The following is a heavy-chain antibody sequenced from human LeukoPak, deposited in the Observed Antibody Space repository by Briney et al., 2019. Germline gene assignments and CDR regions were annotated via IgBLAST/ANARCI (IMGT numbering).Heavy chain of an antibody. Sequence: PSETLSLTCAVYGGSFSGYYWSWIRQSPGKGLEWIGEINHSGSTNYNPSLKSRVTISVDTSKKQISLKLSSVTAADTAVYYCARVNLERAVTQDHYYYYYMDVWGKGTTVTISS. CDR3: ARVNLERAVTQDHYYYYYMDV. V-gene: IGHV4-34*01. CDR2: INHSGST. J-gene: IGHJ6*03. D-gene: IGHD4-11*01. CDR1: GGSFSGYY.